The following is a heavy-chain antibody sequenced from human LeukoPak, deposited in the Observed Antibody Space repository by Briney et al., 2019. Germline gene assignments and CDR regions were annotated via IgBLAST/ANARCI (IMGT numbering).Heavy chain of an antibody. Sequence: GESLKISCKGSGYSFTNYWIGWVRQMPGKGLEWMGIIYPGDSDTRYSPSFQGQVTISADKSISTAYLQWSSLKASDTAMYYCARRGEEGGGYMPGMGFWAKGPTVTVSS. J-gene: IGHJ6*04. CDR1: GYSFTNYW. CDR2: IYPGDSDT. V-gene: IGHV5-51*01. D-gene: IGHD5-24*01. CDR3: ARRGEEGGGYMPGMGF.